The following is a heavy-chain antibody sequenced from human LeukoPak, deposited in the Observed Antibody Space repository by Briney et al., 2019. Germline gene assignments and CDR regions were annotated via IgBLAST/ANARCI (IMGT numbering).Heavy chain of an antibody. V-gene: IGHV4-39*01. CDR2: IYYSGST. CDR3: ARQIHDAFDI. Sequence: SETLSLMCTVSGGSISSSSYYWGWIRQPPGKGLEWIGSIYYSGSTNYNPSLKSRVTISVDTSKNQFSLKLSSVTAADTAVYYCARQIHDAFDIWGQGTMVTVSS. J-gene: IGHJ3*02. CDR1: GGSISSSSYY.